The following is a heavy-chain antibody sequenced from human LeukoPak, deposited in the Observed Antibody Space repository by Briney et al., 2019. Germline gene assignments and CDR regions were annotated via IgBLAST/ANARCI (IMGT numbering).Heavy chain of an antibody. D-gene: IGHD1-1*01. J-gene: IGHJ4*02. CDR1: GFTFSSYS. CDR2: IDPSSYYI. CDR3: ARVSGRLERQSDLDF. Sequence: GGSLRLSCAASGFTFSSYSMNWVRQAPGKGLEWVSSIDPSSYYIYYGDSVKGRSAISRDNAKNSLYLQINSLRAKDTAVYYCARVSGRLERQSDLDFWGQGTLVTVSS. V-gene: IGHV3-21*01.